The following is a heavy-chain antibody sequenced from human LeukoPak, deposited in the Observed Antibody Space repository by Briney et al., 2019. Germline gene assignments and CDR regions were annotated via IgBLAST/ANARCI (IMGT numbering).Heavy chain of an antibody. D-gene: IGHD3-3*01. CDR3: ARDGFWAFDY. CDR1: GGSISSGSYY. V-gene: IGHV4-61*02. Sequence: KASQTLSLTCTVSGGSISSGSYYWSWIRQPAGKGLEWIGRIYTSGSTNYNPSLKSRVTISVDTSKNQFSLKLSSVTAADTAVYYCARDGFWAFDYWGQGTLVTVPS. J-gene: IGHJ4*02. CDR2: IYTSGST.